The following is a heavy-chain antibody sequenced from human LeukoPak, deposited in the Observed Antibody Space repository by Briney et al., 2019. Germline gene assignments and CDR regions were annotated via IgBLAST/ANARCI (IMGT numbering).Heavy chain of an antibody. CDR2: FDPEDGET. D-gene: IGHD5-24*01. CDR1: GYTLTELS. J-gene: IGHJ4*02. CDR3: ATVVRERWLQLGYFDY. V-gene: IGHV1-24*01. Sequence: ASVKVSCKVSGYTLTELSMHWVRQAPGKGLEWMGGFDPEDGETIYAQKFQGRVTMTEDTSTDTAYMELSSPRSEGTAVYYCATVVRERWLQLGYFDYWGQGTLVTVSS.